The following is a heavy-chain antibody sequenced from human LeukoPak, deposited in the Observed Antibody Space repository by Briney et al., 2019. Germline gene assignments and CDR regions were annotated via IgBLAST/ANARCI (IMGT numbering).Heavy chain of an antibody. V-gene: IGHV4-39*07. J-gene: IGHJ4*02. CDR2: IFYSRST. D-gene: IGHD6-19*01. CDR1: DESMSSNSYS. Sequence: SETLSLTCSVSDESMSSNSYSWAWIRQAPGKGLEWIATIFYSRSTYYNPSLETRAAISADPSKRQFSLRLSSVTAADTAVYYCARDLGQWLVVGFDCRGQGTLVTVSS. CDR3: ARDLGQWLVVGFDC.